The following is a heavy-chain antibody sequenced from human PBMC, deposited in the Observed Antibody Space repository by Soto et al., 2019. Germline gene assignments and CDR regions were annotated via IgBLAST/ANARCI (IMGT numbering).Heavy chain of an antibody. CDR2: INPDGSGA. V-gene: IGHV3-74*01. J-gene: IGHJ4*02. CDR1: GFTFGNYW. Sequence: EVQLVESGGGLVQPGGSVRLSCAASGFTFGNYWMHWVRQAPGKGLVWVSRINPDGSGATYADFVKGRFTISRDNAKNTLYLQINSLRADDTAVYDCARDRSLWFRDYWGQGTLVTVSS. CDR3: ARDRSLWFRDY. D-gene: IGHD3-10*01.